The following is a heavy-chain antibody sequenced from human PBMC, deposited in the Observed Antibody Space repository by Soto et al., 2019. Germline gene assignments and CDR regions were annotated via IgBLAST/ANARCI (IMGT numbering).Heavy chain of an antibody. CDR3: ANGGTVTISPQPLDS. CDR2: IKQDGSEK. V-gene: IGHV3-7*01. D-gene: IGHD4-17*01. Sequence: PGGSLRLSCAASGFTFSSYWMTWVRQAPGKGLEWVANIKQDGSEKYYVDSVKGRFSISRDNAKNSLYPQMNSLRAEDTAVYYCANGGTVTISPQPLDSWGQGTLVTVSS. J-gene: IGHJ4*02. CDR1: GFTFSSYW.